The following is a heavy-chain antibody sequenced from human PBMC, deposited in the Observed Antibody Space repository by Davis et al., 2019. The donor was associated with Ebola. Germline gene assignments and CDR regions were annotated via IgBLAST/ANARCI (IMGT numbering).Heavy chain of an antibody. D-gene: IGHD3-22*01. Sequence: GESLKISCKGSGYSFTSYWIGWVRQMPGKGLEWMGIIYTGDSDTRYSPSFLGQVIFSADKSISTAYLQWSSLKASDTATYYCARAPYYYDVSGFYVDYWGRGTLVTVSS. CDR1: GYSFTSYW. CDR2: IYTGDSDT. V-gene: IGHV5-51*01. J-gene: IGHJ4*02. CDR3: ARAPYYYDVSGFYVDY.